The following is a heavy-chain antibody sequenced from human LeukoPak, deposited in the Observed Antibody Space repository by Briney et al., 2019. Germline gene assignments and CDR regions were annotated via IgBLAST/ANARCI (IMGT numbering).Heavy chain of an antibody. Sequence: ASVKVSCKASGYTFTGYYMHWVRQAPGQGLEWMGWINPNSGGTNYAQKFQGRVTMTRDTSISTAYMELSRLRSDDTAVYYCARTNQLVGYMDVWGRGTTVTVSS. CDR3: ARTNQLVGYMDV. J-gene: IGHJ6*03. D-gene: IGHD6-13*01. V-gene: IGHV1-2*02. CDR1: GYTFTGYY. CDR2: INPNSGGT.